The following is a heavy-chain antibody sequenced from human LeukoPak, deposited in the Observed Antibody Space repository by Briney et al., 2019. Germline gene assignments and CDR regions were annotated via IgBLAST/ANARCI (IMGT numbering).Heavy chain of an antibody. V-gene: IGHV3-21*01. CDR2: ISAYNIYI. CDR1: GFTFSSYS. D-gene: IGHD3-22*01. J-gene: IGHJ4*02. CDR3: ARGSGVTMIVDSFDY. Sequence: TGGSLRLSCAASGFTFSSYSLNWLRQAQGQGLEWCSSISAYNIYINYANSLQGRFTISRDKAKSSLYLQMISLGAEDTAVYFCARGSGVTMIVDSFDYWGQGTLVTVSS.